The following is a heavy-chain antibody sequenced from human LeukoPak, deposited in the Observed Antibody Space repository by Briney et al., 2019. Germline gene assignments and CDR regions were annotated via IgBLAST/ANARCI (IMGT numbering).Heavy chain of an antibody. Sequence: ESLKISWKGSGYSFTSYWIGWVRQMPGKGLGWMGIIYPGDSDTRDSPSFQGQVTISADKSISTAYLQWSSLKASDTAMYYCARQVDTAMGLFDYWGQGTLVTVSS. J-gene: IGHJ4*02. CDR2: IYPGDSDT. CDR3: ARQVDTAMGLFDY. CDR1: GYSFTSYW. V-gene: IGHV5-51*01. D-gene: IGHD5-18*01.